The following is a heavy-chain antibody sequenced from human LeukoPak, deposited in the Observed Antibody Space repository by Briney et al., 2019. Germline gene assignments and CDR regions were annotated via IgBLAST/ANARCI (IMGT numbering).Heavy chain of an antibody. V-gene: IGHV1-69*04. CDR2: IIPFLDIV. J-gene: IGHJ5*02. CDR3: ARRNEYTNSFHN. Sequence: ASVKVSCKASGGTFSSYAINWVRQAPGQGLEWMGRIIPFLDIVNYAQEFQGRVTITADISTSTAYMELSSLTSEDTAVYFCARRNEYTNSFHNWGQGTLVTVSS. D-gene: IGHD2/OR15-2a*01. CDR1: GGTFSSYA.